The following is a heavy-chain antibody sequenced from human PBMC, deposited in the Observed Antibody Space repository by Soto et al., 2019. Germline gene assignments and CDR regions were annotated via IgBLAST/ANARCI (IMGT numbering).Heavy chain of an antibody. CDR3: ARRATTSAGYFDL. J-gene: IGHJ2*01. Sequence: QPGGSLRLSCAASGFTFSNYWMSWVRQAPGKGLEWVANIKQDGSEKNYKDSAKGRLTISRDNAKNSLSLQMNSLRAEDTAVYYCARRATTSAGYFDLWGRGTLVTVSS. V-gene: IGHV3-7*01. CDR1: GFTFSNYW. CDR2: IKQDGSEK. D-gene: IGHD1-26*01.